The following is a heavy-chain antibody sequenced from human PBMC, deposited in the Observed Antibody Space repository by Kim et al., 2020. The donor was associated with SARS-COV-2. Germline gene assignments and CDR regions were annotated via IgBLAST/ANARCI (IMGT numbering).Heavy chain of an antibody. V-gene: IGHV3-48*04. CDR3: ARDASPMVRGVIIHYYYGMDV. CDR2: ISSSSSTI. CDR1: GFTFSSYS. J-gene: IGHJ6*02. Sequence: GGSLRLSCAASGFTFSSYSMNWVRQAPGKGLEWVSYISSSSSTIYYADSVKGRFTISRDNAKNSLYLQMNSLRAEDTAVYYCARDASPMVRGVIIHYYYGMDVWGQGTTVTVSS. D-gene: IGHD3-10*01.